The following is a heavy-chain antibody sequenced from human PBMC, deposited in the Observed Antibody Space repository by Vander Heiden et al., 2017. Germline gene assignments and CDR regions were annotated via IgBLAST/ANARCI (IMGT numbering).Heavy chain of an antibody. J-gene: IGHJ1*01. CDR3: AKDSWMRPVPGANFRN. CDR2: ISGSGDIT. CDR1: GFTFSNFA. Sequence: EVQLLESGGGLVQPGESLRLSCAASGFTFSNFAMNWVRQAPGKGLEWVSVISGSGDITYYADSVKGRFTISRDNSKNTLFLQLNSLGADDTAVYFCAKDSWMRPVPGANFRNWGQGTLVTVSS. V-gene: IGHV3-23*01. D-gene: IGHD6-19*01.